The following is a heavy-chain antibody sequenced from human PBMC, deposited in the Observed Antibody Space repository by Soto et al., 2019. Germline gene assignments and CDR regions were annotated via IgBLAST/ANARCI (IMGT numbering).Heavy chain of an antibody. CDR3: ARAPPRWLFGGGYYYYYYGRDV. Sequence: ASVKVSCKASGYTFTSYYMHWVRQAPGQGLEWMGIINPSGGSTSYAQKFQGRVTMTRDTSTSTVYMELSSLRSEDTAVYYCARAPPRWLFGGGYYYYYYGRDVGGKGPTVTVSS. D-gene: IGHD3-22*01. CDR2: INPSGGST. V-gene: IGHV1-46*01. J-gene: IGHJ6*04. CDR1: GYTFTSYY.